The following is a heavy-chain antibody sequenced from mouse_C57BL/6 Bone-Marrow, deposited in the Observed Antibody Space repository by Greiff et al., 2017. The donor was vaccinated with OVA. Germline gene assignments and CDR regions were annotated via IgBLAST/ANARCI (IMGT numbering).Heavy chain of an antibody. V-gene: IGHV1-4*01. J-gene: IGHJ4*01. Sequence: QVQLKESGAELARPGASVKMSCKASGYTFTSYTMHWVKQRPGQGLEWIGYINPSSGYTKYNQKFKDKATLTADKSSSTAYMQLSSLTSEDSAVYYCARGDYLYAMDYWGQGTSVTVSS. D-gene: IGHD5-5*01. CDR3: ARGDYLYAMDY. CDR2: INPSSGYT. CDR1: GYTFTSYT.